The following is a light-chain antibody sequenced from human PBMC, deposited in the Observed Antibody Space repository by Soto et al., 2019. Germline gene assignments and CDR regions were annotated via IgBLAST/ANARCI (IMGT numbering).Light chain of an antibody. V-gene: IGKV3-15*01. J-gene: IGKJ1*01. CDR3: QHYNNWPPWT. CDR1: QSVSSN. CDR2: GAS. Sequence: EIVMTQSPVTLSVSPGERATLSCRASQSVSSNLAWYQQKPGQAPRLLIYGASTRATGVPVRFSSSGSGTEFTLTISSLQSEDFAVYYCQHYNNWPPWTFGQGTKVEIK.